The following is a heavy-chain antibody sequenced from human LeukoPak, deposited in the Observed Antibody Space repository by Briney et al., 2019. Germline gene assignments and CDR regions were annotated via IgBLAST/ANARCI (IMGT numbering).Heavy chain of an antibody. Sequence: GASVKVSCKASGYTFTSYDINRVRQATGQGLEWMGWMNPNSGNTGYAQKFQGRVTMTRNTSISTAYMELSSLRSEDTAVYYCARGLLAAAGTGVWGQGTLVTVSS. D-gene: IGHD6-13*01. CDR2: MNPNSGNT. V-gene: IGHV1-8*01. CDR3: ARGLLAAAGTGV. J-gene: IGHJ4*02. CDR1: GYTFTSYD.